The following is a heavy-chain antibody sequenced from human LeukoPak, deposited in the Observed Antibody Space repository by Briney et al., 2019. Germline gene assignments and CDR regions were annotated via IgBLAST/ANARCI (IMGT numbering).Heavy chain of an antibody. CDR3: AKDFVGSMDV. CDR1: GGSISSYY. D-gene: IGHD1-26*01. V-gene: IGHV4-59*01. Sequence: PSETLSLTCTVSGGSISSYYWSWIRQPPGKGLEWIGYIYYSGRTNYNPSLKSRVTISVDTSKNQFSLKLSSVTAADTAVYYCAKDFVGSMDVWGKGTTVTVSS. J-gene: IGHJ6*03. CDR2: IYYSGRT.